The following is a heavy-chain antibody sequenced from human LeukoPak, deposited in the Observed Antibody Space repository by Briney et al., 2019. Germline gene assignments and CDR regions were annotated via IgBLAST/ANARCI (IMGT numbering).Heavy chain of an antibody. Sequence: KSGGSLRLSCAASGFTSSSYGMHWVRQAPGKGLEWVGRIKSKSDGGTTDSAAPVKGRFTISRDDSKNTLYLQMNSLKTEDTAVYYCTTDLAYYDTSGYPYWGQGSLVTVSS. V-gene: IGHV3-15*01. CDR3: TTDLAYYDTSGYPY. J-gene: IGHJ4*02. CDR2: IKSKSDGGTT. D-gene: IGHD3-22*01. CDR1: GFTSSSYG.